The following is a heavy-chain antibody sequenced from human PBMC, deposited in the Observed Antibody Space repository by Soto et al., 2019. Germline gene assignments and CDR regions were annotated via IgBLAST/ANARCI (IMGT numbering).Heavy chain of an antibody. Sequence: ASVKVSCKASGYTFTGYYMHWVRQAPGQGLEWMGWINPNSGGTNYAQKFQGRVTMTRDTSISTAYMELSRLRSDDTAVYYCARDPGYSSSSPLISGMVYATNWFDPWGQGTLVTVSS. CDR2: INPNSGGT. J-gene: IGHJ5*02. CDR3: ARDPGYSSSSPLISGMVYATNWFDP. V-gene: IGHV1-2*02. CDR1: GYTFTGYY. D-gene: IGHD6-6*01.